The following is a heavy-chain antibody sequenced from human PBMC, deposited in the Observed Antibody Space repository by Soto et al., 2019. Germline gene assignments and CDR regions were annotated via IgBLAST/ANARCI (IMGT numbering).Heavy chain of an antibody. D-gene: IGHD3-16*01. CDR1: GFTFSSYA. J-gene: IGHJ6*02. CDR2: ISGSGGST. Sequence: GGSLRLSCAASGFTFSSYAMSWVRQAPGKGLEWVSAISGSGGSTYYADSGKGRFTISRDNSKNTLYLQRNILRPEGTAVYYCAKDVVIPFGVVSDYYCMDVWGQGTPVTVSS. V-gene: IGHV3-23*01. CDR3: AKDVVIPFGVVSDYYCMDV.